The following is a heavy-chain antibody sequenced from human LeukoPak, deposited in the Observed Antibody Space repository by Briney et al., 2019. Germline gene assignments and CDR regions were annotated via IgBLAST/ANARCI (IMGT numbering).Heavy chain of an antibody. CDR3: ARPSHYYDSSGYSPPDY. J-gene: IGHJ4*02. V-gene: IGHV5-51*01. CDR2: IYPGDSDT. CDR1: GYSFTSYW. Sequence: GESLQXSXQGSGYSFTSYWIGWVRQMPGKGLEWMGIIYPGDSDTRYSPSFQGQVTISADKSISTAYLQWSSLKASDTAMYYCARPSHYYDSSGYSPPDYWGQGTLVTVSS. D-gene: IGHD3-22*01.